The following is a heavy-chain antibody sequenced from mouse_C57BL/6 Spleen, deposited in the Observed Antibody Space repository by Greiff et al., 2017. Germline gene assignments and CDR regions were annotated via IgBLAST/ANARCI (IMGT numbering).Heavy chain of an antibody. CDR2: IRNKANNHAT. D-gene: IGHD2-1*01. V-gene: IGHV6-6*01. CDR1: GFTFSDAW. J-gene: IGHJ2*01. Sequence: EVKLVESGGGLVQPGGSMKLSCAASGFTFSDAWMDWVRQSPEKGLEWVAEIRNKANNHATYYAESVKGRFTISRDDSKSSVYLQMNSLRAEDTGIYYCTRPGGNYDYFDYWGQGTTLTVSS. CDR3: TRPGGNYDYFDY.